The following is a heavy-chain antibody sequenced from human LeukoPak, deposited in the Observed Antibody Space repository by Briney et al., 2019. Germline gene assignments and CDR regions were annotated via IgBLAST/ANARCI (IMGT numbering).Heavy chain of an antibody. CDR3: ARHVIGECSTTGWSPPSWVDT. CDR1: GYTFSDYW. J-gene: IGHJ5*02. CDR2: IYPGNSDT. Sequence: GESLKISCKGSGYTFSDYWIHWVRQMPGKGLEWMGLIYPGNSDTRYSPSFQGQVTISADRSINTAYLQWTSLRASDTAMYYCARHVIGECSTTGWSPPSWVDTWGQGTLVTVSS. V-gene: IGHV5-51*01. D-gene: IGHD1-26*01.